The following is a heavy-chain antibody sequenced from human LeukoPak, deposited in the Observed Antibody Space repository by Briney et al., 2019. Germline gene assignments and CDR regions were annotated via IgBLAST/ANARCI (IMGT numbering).Heavy chain of an antibody. J-gene: IGHJ4*02. V-gene: IGHV3-7*01. CDR2: IKQDGSEK. D-gene: IGHD6-19*01. CDR3: ARDPSGWYYFDY. Sequence: QSGGSLRLSCAASTFSFSNYWMSWVRQAPGKGLEWVANIKQDGSEKYCVDSVKGRFTISRDNAKNSLYLQMNSLRAEDTAVYYCARDPSGWYYFDYWGKGTLATVSS. CDR1: TFSFSNYW.